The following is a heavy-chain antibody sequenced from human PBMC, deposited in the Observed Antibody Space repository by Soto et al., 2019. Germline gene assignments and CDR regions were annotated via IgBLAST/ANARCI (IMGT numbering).Heavy chain of an antibody. V-gene: IGHV3-30-3*01. CDR3: ARGSNHFDY. CDR2: ISYDGTNK. J-gene: IGHJ4*02. CDR1: GFTFSTYA. Sequence: PGGSLRLSCAASGFTFSTYAMHWVRQAPGKGLEWVAVISYDGTNKYYADSVKGRFTISRDNSKNTLYLQMNSLRGEDTAVYYCARGSNHFDYWGQGTLVTVSS. D-gene: IGHD4-4*01.